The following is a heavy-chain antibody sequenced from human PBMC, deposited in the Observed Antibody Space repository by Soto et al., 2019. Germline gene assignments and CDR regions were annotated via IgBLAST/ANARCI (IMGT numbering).Heavy chain of an antibody. CDR1: GGTFSSYA. CDR2: IIPIFGTA. CDR3: AREDIVVVPAATVRWFDP. D-gene: IGHD2-2*01. V-gene: IGHV1-69*13. Sequence: SVKVSCKASGGTFSSYAISWVRQAPGQGLEWMGGIIPIFGTANYAQKFQGRVTITADESTSTAYMELSSLRSEDTAVYYCAREDIVVVPAATVRWFDPWGQGTLVTVSS. J-gene: IGHJ5*02.